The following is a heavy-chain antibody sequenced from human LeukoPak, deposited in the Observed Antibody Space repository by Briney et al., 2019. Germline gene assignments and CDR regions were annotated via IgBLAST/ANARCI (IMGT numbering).Heavy chain of an antibody. CDR3: AKDFRYSGNDWFDP. D-gene: IGHD4-23*01. CDR2: INSDGSTT. V-gene: IGHV3-74*01. Sequence: GGSLRLSCAASGFTFSSYWMHWVRQAPGKGLVWVSRINSDGSTTSYADSVKGRFTFSRDNSKNTLYLQMNSLRAEDTAVYYCAKDFRYSGNDWFDPWGQGTLVTVSS. CDR1: GFTFSSYW. J-gene: IGHJ5*02.